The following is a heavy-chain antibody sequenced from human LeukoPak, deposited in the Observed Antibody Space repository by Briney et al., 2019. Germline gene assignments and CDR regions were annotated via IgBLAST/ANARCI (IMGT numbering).Heavy chain of an antibody. CDR1: GFTFSDYY. D-gene: IGHD3-16*01. V-gene: IGHV3-11*04. J-gene: IGHJ3*02. CDR2: ISSSGGTI. Sequence: GGSLRLSCAASGFTFSDYYMSWIRQAPGKGLEWLSYISSSGGTIYYADSVKGRFTISRDNAKNSLYLQMNSLRAEDTAVYYCASYDGVGAFDIWGQGTMVTVSS. CDR3: ASYDGVGAFDI.